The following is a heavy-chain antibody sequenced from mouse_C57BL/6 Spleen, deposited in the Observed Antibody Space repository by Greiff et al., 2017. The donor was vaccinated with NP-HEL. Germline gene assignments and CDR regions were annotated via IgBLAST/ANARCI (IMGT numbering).Heavy chain of an antibody. D-gene: IGHD1-1*01. CDR1: GYTFTDYE. CDR2: IDPETGGT. CDR3: TITTVENFDY. V-gene: IGHV1-15*01. Sequence: QVQLQQSGAELVRPGASVTLSCKASGYTFTDYEMHWVKQTPVHGLEWIGAIDPETGGTAYNQKFKGKAILTADKSSSTAYMELRSLTSEDSAVYYCTITTVENFDYWGQGTTLTVSS. J-gene: IGHJ2*01.